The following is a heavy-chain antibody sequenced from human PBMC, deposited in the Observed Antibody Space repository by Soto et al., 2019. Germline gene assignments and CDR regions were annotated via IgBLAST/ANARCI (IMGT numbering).Heavy chain of an antibody. Sequence: QVQLQESGPGLVKPSETLSLTCTVSGGSISSYYWSWIRQPPGKGLEWIGYIYYSGSTNYNPSPKSRVTISVATSKSQFSLKLSSVTAADTAVYYCARHSALYSSSWYPRNYYYMDVWGKGTTVTVSS. CDR1: GGSISSYY. CDR3: ARHSALYSSSWYPRNYYYMDV. D-gene: IGHD6-13*01. CDR2: IYYSGST. J-gene: IGHJ6*03. V-gene: IGHV4-59*08.